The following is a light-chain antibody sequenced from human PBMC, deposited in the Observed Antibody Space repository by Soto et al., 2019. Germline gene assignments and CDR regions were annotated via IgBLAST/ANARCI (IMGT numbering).Light chain of an antibody. J-gene: IGKJ1*01. V-gene: IGKV3-15*01. CDR1: QSVSGSY. CDR2: GAS. CDR3: QQYNNWWT. Sequence: EIVLTQSPGTLSLSPVERATLSCSASQSVSGSYLAWYQQKPGQAPRLLIYGASTRATGIPARFSGSGSGTEFTLTISSLQSEDFAVYYCQQYNNWWTFGQGTKVDIK.